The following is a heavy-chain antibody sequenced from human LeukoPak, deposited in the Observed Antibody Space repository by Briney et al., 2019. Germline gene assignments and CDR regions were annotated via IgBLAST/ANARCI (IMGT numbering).Heavy chain of an antibody. D-gene: IGHD3-22*01. CDR3: ARVTTGGYYNC. V-gene: IGHV4-61*02. J-gene: IGHJ4*02. Sequence: SQTLSLTRTVSGGSISRGRYYLSWIRHPAGKGLEWIGRVYTSGSTKYNPSLKSRVTISVDTSKNQFSLKLSSVTASDTAVYYCARVTTGGYYNCWGQGTLVTVSS. CDR1: GGSISRGRYY. CDR2: VYTSGST.